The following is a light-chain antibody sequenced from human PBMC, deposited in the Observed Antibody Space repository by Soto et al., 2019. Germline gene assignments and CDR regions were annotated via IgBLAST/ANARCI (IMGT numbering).Light chain of an antibody. V-gene: IGLV2-8*01. CDR3: SSYTDRNNLV. Sequence: QSALTQSPSASGSPGQSVTISCTGTSSDIGGYNSVSWYQQHPGKAPKVVIYDVSKRPSGVPDRFSGSKSGNTASLTVSALQAEDEADYYCSSYTDRNNLVFGTGTKVTVL. CDR2: DVS. CDR1: SSDIGGYNS. J-gene: IGLJ1*01.